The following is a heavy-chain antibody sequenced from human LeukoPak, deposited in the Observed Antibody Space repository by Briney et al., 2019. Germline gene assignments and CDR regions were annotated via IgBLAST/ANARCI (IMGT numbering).Heavy chain of an antibody. CDR3: ARVPRTVVGTKDAKYFQH. D-gene: IGHD6-19*01. J-gene: IGHJ1*01. CDR2: INSDGSST. Sequence: PGGSLRLSCTASGFTFSSYWMHWVRQAPGKGLVWASRINSDGSSTNYADSVKGRFTISRDNAKNTLYLQMNSLRAEDTAVYYCARVPRTVVGTKDAKYFQHWGQGTLVTVSS. CDR1: GFTFSSYW. V-gene: IGHV3-74*01.